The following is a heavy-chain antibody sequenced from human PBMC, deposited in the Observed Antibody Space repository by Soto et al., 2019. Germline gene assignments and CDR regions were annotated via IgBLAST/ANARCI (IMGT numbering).Heavy chain of an antibody. CDR1: GFTFSDFP. CDR3: ATMNGYFEY. CDR2: ISYDGNDE. D-gene: IGHD3-22*01. Sequence: LRLSCVASGFTFSDFPLHWVRRAPGKGLEWVAVISYDGNDESYSDSVKGRFTISRDNSKKTHYLQMTSLRAEDTAMYYCATMNGYFEYWGQGTPVTVSS. J-gene: IGHJ4*02. V-gene: IGHV3-30-3*01.